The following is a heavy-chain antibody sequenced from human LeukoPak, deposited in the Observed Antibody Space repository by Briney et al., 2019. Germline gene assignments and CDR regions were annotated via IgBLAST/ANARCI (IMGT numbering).Heavy chain of an antibody. CDR3: AKDDGVHGSGTYADF. J-gene: IGHJ4*02. V-gene: IGHV3-30*02. CDR1: GFTFSSYG. D-gene: IGHD3-10*01. Sequence: PGGSLRLSCAASGFTFSSYGMHWVRQAPGKGLEWVTFIRYDGNTKYYGESVRGRFTISRDNSKNTVYLQMNSLTAEDTAVYYCAKDDGVHGSGTYADFWGQGTLVTVSS. CDR2: IRYDGNTK.